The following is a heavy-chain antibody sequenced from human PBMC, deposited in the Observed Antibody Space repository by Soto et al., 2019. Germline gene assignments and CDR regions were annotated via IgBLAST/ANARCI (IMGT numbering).Heavy chain of an antibody. CDR2: TYYRSKWYN. CDR3: AREVPSIAVAANDYYYGMDV. Sequence: KQSQTLSLTCAISGDSVSSNSAAWNWIRQSPSRGLEWLGRTYYRSKWYNDYAVSVKSRITINPDTSKNQFSLQLNSVTPEDTAVYYCAREVPSIAVAANDYYYGMDVWGQGTTVTVSS. CDR1: GDSVSSNSAA. V-gene: IGHV6-1*01. J-gene: IGHJ6*02. D-gene: IGHD6-19*01.